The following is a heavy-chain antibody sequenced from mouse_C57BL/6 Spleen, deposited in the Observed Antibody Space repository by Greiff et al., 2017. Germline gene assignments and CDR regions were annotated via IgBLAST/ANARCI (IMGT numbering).Heavy chain of an antibody. V-gene: IGHV1-80*01. CDR2: IYPGDGDT. CDR3: ARSYYGSSYWYFDV. D-gene: IGHD1-1*01. Sequence: VQLQQSGAELVKPGASVKISCKASGYAFSSYWMNWVKQRPGKGLEWIGQIYPGDGDTNYNGKFKGKATLTADKSSSTAYMQLSSLTSEDSAVYFCARSYYGSSYWYFDVWGTGTTGTVSS. J-gene: IGHJ1*03. CDR1: GYAFSSYW.